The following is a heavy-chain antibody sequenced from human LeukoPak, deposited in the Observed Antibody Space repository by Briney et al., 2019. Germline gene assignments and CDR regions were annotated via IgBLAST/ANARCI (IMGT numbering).Heavy chain of an antibody. V-gene: IGHV3-30*02. J-gene: IGHJ4*02. CDR3: AREGGPVVMGRLDY. CDR1: GIDFRASG. Sequence: GGSLRLSCAASGIDFRASGMHWVRQAPGMGLEWVTFIQTDGRDKYYAASVAGRFTISRDNSKNTVYLNMNNLRPDDTALYYCAREGGPVVMGRLDYGGQGTLVTVP. D-gene: IGHD2-8*01. CDR2: IQTDGRDK.